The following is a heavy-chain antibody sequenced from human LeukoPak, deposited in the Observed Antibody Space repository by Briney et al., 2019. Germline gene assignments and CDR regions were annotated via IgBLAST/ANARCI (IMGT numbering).Heavy chain of an antibody. Sequence: ASVKVSCKASGGTFSSYAISRVRQAPGQGLEWMGGIIPIFGTANYAQKFQGRVTITADESTSTAYMELSSLRSEDTAVYYCARDKGYSYGYPHYYYGMDVWGQGTTVTVSS. J-gene: IGHJ6*02. CDR2: IIPIFGTA. V-gene: IGHV1-69*13. CDR1: GGTFSSYA. D-gene: IGHD5-18*01. CDR3: ARDKGYSYGYPHYYYGMDV.